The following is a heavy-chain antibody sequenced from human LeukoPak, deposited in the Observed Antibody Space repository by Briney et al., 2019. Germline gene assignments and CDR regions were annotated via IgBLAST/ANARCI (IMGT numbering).Heavy chain of an antibody. D-gene: IGHD3-22*01. CDR1: GYSFPSYL. V-gene: IGHV5-51*01. CDR2: IYPVDSDT. CDR3: ARQLDYYDSSGYYLDFDY. Sequence: EESLKISCKGSGYSFPSYLIAWVRQMPGKGLEWMGIIYPVDSDTRYSTSFQGQVTISADKSIRTASLQWSSLKASDTAMDYCARQLDYYDSSGYYLDFDYWGQGTLVTVSS. J-gene: IGHJ4*02.